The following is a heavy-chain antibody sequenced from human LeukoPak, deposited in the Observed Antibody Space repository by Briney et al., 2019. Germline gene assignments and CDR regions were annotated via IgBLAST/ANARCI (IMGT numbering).Heavy chain of an antibody. CDR3: ARRAAAEGDYYYYMDV. J-gene: IGHJ6*03. D-gene: IGHD6-13*01. Sequence: GESLKISCKGSGYSFTNYWIGWVRQMPGKGLEWMGIIYPGDSDTSYSPSFQGQVTISADKSISTAYLQWSSLEAPDAAMYSGARRAAAEGDYYYYMDVWGKGTTVTVSS. CDR1: GYSFTNYW. CDR2: IYPGDSDT. V-gene: IGHV5-51*01.